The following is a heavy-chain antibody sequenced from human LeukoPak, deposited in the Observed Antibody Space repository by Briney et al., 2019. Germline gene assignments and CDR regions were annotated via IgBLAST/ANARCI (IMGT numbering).Heavy chain of an antibody. J-gene: IGHJ2*01. Sequence: GGSLRLSCAASGFTFSSYAMHWVRQAPGKGLEWVAVISYDGSNKYYADSVKGRFTISRDNSKNTLYLQMNSLRAEDTAVYYCAKDRTVGASYWYFDPWGRGTLVTVSS. V-gene: IGHV3-30-3*01. CDR3: AKDRTVGASYWYFDP. CDR1: GFTFSSYA. D-gene: IGHD1-26*01. CDR2: ISYDGSNK.